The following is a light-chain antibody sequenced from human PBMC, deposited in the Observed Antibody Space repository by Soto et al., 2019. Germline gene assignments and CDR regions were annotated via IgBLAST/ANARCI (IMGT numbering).Light chain of an antibody. V-gene: IGLV2-23*01. CDR2: EGT. J-gene: IGLJ2*01. Sequence: QSALTQPASVSGSPGQSITISCTGTSSDVGSYNLVSWYQQHPGKAPKLMIYEGTKRPSGVSNRFSGSKSGNTASLTISGLQAEDEADYYCCSYAGSSTWDVVFGGGTQPTVL. CDR1: SSDVGSYNL. CDR3: CSYAGSSTWDVV.